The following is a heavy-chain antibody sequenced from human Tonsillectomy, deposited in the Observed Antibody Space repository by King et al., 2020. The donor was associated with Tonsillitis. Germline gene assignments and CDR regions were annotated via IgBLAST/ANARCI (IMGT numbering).Heavy chain of an antibody. CDR3: ARDPDTAMTRNYYGMDV. Sequence: VQLQESGPGLVKPSETLSLTCSVSGASVTGGSFYWSWIRQPPGKGLEWIGYIYYNGITNYNPSLESRVTMSVDTSRNQFSLKMTSVTAADTAVYYCARDPDTAMTRNYYGMDVWGQGTTVTVSS. CDR2: IYYNGIT. D-gene: IGHD5-18*01. V-gene: IGHV4-61*01. J-gene: IGHJ6*02. CDR1: GASVTGGSFY.